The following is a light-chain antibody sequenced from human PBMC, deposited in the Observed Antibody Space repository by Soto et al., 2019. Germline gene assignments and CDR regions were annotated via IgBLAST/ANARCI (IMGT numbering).Light chain of an antibody. CDR1: QNIVTW. V-gene: IGKV1-5*01. Sequence: DIQMTQSPSTLSASVGDRVTITCRASQNIVTWLAWSQQKPGKAPKLLIFDASTLESGVPSRFSGSGSGTEFSLTIISLQPDDFATYYCQQYNSYSRTFGPGTKLVIK. CDR3: QQYNSYSRT. CDR2: DAS. J-gene: IGKJ2*01.